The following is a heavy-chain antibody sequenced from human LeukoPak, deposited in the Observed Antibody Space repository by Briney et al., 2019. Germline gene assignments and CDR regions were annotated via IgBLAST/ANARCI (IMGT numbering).Heavy chain of an antibody. CDR1: GFTFSSHS. J-gene: IGHJ4*02. CDR3: AREYAVTGNFDY. CDR2: ISSSSSSI. Sequence: GSLRPSCVDFGFTFSSHSMIWVRQAPGKGLEWVSFISSSSSSIKYADSVKGRFTTSRDNAKNSVYLQMNSLRGEDTAVYYCAREYAVTGNFDYWGQGTLVSVSS. V-gene: IGHV3-21*01. D-gene: IGHD2-21*02.